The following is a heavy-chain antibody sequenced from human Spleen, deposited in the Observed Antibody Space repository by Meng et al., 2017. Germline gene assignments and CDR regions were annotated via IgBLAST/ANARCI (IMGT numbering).Heavy chain of an antibody. D-gene: IGHD3-22*01. CDR3: ARDPAKYDSSGYPTDY. Sequence: ASVKVSCKPSGYTFTSYDINGVRQATGQGLEWMGWMNPNSGNTGYAQKFQGRVTITRNTSISTAYMELSSLRSEDTAVYYCARDPAKYDSSGYPTDYWGQGTLVTVSS. J-gene: IGHJ4*02. CDR2: MNPNSGNT. V-gene: IGHV1-8*03. CDR1: GYTFTSYD.